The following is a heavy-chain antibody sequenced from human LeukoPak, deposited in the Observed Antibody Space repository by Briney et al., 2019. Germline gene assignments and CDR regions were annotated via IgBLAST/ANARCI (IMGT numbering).Heavy chain of an antibody. D-gene: IGHD2-2*01. CDR2: IYYSGST. CDR1: GGSISSYY. J-gene: IGHJ3*02. CDR3: ARDGLVVGDDAFDI. Sequence: SETLSLTCTVSGGSISSYYWSWIRQPPGKGLEWIGYIYYSGSTNYNPSLKSRVTISVDTSKNQFSLKLSSVTAADTAVYYCARDGLVVGDDAFDIWGQGTMVTVSS. V-gene: IGHV4-59*01.